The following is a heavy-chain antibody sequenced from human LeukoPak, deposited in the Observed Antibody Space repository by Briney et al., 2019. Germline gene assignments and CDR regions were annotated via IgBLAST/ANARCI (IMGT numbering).Heavy chain of an antibody. CDR2: ITTGGSST. CDR3: AKEGGSIVGGTIPFDH. CDR1: GFTFSAYA. J-gene: IGHJ4*02. D-gene: IGHD1-26*01. Sequence: GGSLRLSCAASGFTFSAYAMAWVRQAPGKGLECVSHITTGGSSTFHADSVKGRFTISRDNAKNSLYLQMNSLRAEDTAKYYCAKEGGSIVGGTIPFDHWGQGTLVTVSS. V-gene: IGHV3-48*04.